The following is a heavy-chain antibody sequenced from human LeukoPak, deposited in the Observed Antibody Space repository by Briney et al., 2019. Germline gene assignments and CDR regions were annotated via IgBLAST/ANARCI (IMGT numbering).Heavy chain of an antibody. CDR2: ISGSGGST. Sequence: GGSLRLSCAASGFTFRNYAMSWVRQAPGKGLEWVSAISGSGGSTYYADSVKGRFTISRDNSKNTLYLQMNSLRAEDTAVYYCAMDSSGYYWVFDYWGQGTLVTVSS. V-gene: IGHV3-23*01. CDR1: GFTFRNYA. D-gene: IGHD3-22*01. CDR3: AMDSSGYYWVFDY. J-gene: IGHJ4*02.